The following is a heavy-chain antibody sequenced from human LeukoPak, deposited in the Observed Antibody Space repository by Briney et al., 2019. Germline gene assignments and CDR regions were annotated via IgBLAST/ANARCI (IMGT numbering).Heavy chain of an antibody. CDR3: ARLDYSNYGAYYYYYMDV. D-gene: IGHD4-11*01. CDR2: ISTSGTTI. CDR1: GFTFSSFE. Sequence: PGGSLRLSCAASGFTFSSFEMTWVRQAPGKGLEWLSYISTSGTTIYYADSVKGRFTISRDNAKNSLYLQMNSLRAEDTAVYYCARLDYSNYGAYYYYYMDVRGKGTTVTVSS. V-gene: IGHV3-48*03. J-gene: IGHJ6*03.